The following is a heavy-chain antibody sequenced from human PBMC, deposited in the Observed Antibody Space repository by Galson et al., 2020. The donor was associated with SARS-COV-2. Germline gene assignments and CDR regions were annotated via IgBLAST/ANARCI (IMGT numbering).Heavy chain of an antibody. CDR2: IYYSGST. CDR3: ARESNWGWGDYYYYMDV. Sequence: SETLSLTCTVSGGSISSGGYYWSWIRQHPGKGLEWIGYIYYSGSTYYNPSLKSRVTISVDTSKNQFSLKLSSVTAADTAVYYYARESNWGWGDYYYYMDVWGKGTTVTVSS. J-gene: IGHJ6*03. D-gene: IGHD7-27*01. CDR1: GGSISSGGYY. V-gene: IGHV4-31*03.